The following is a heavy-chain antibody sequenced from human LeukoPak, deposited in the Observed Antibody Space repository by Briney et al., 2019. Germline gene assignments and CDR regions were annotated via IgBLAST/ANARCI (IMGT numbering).Heavy chain of an antibody. CDR2: ISYDGSNK. D-gene: IGHD6-19*01. CDR3: AKDLDLDSSGWYGGLDY. CDR1: GFTFSSYG. J-gene: IGHJ4*02. V-gene: IGHV3-30*18. Sequence: GRSLRLSCAASGFTFSSYGMHWVRQAPGKGLEWVAVISYDGSNKYYADSVKGRFTISRDNSKNTLYLQMNSLRAEGTAVYYCAKDLDLDSSGWYGGLDYWGQGTLVTVSS.